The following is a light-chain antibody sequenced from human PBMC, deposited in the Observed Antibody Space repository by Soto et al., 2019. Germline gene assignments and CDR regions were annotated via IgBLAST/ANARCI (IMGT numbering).Light chain of an antibody. CDR3: QHFYCTPIT. V-gene: IGKV4-1*01. Sequence: DIVMTQSADSLAVSLGERATINCKSSQTVLYSANNKNYLAWYQQKPGQPPKVLIYWASTRESGVPDRFSGTGSGTDFTLAINTLQAEDVAVYYCQHFYCTPITFGPGTRLEIK. CDR1: QTVLYSANNKNY. CDR2: WAS. J-gene: IGKJ5*01.